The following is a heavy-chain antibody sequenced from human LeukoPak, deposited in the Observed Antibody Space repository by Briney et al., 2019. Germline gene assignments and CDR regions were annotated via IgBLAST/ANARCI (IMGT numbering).Heavy chain of an antibody. J-gene: IGHJ6*02. V-gene: IGHV4-4*07. CDR3: ARDHCSGGSCYRSNYYGMDV. CDR1: GGSISRYY. Sequence: SETLSLTRTGSGGSISRYYWSWIRPPAGKGLEWIGRIYTSGCTNYNPSLKSRVTMSVDTSKNQFSLKLSSVTAADTAVYYCARDHCSGGSCYRSNYYGMDVWGQGTTVTVSS. D-gene: IGHD2-15*01. CDR2: IYTSGCT.